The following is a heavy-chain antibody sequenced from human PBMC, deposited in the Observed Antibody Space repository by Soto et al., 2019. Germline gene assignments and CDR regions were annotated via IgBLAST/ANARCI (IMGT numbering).Heavy chain of an antibody. CDR3: ARVGPAHYYDSSGYYTPLAY. CDR1: GDTFSSYA. D-gene: IGHD3-22*01. CDR2: IIPMFGTA. J-gene: IGHJ4*02. V-gene: IGHV1-69*01. Sequence: QVQLVQSGAEVKKPGSSVKVSCKASGDTFSSYAINWVRQAPGQGLEWMGGIIPMFGTANYAQKFKGRVTITAAESTRTVYMELSSLRSEDTAVYYCARVGPAHYYDSSGYYTPLAYWGQGALVTVSS.